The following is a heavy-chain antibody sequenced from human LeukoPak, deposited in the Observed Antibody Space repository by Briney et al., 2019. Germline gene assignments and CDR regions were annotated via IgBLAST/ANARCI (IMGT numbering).Heavy chain of an antibody. D-gene: IGHD3/OR15-3a*01. Sequence: PSETLALTCTVSGGTINSYYWSWIRQHPGKGLEWIGYIYYSGSTYYNPPLKSRVTISVDTSKNQFSLKLSSVTAADTAVYYCARGTHHYFDYWGQGTLVTVSS. J-gene: IGHJ4*02. CDR3: ARGTHHYFDY. CDR2: IYYSGST. V-gene: IGHV4-59*06. CDR1: GGTINSYY.